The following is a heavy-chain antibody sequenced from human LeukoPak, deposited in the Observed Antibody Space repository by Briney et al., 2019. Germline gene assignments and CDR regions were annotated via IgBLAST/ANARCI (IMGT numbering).Heavy chain of an antibody. V-gene: IGHV4-30-4*01. CDR2: IYYSGST. CDR1: GGSISSGDYY. CDR3: ARAPEYYYDSSGYVMDV. Sequence: PSQTLSLTCTVSGGSISSGDYYWSWIRQPPGKGLEWIGYIYYSGSTYYNPSLKSRVTISVDTSKNQFSLKLSSVTAADTAVYYCARAPEYYYDSSGYVMDVWGQGTTVTVSS. D-gene: IGHD3-22*01. J-gene: IGHJ6*02.